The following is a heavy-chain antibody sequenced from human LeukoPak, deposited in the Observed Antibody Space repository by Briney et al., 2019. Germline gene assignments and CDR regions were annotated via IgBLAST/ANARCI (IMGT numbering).Heavy chain of an antibody. CDR3: ARRITGTTTAFDI. CDR1: GGSISGYY. J-gene: IGHJ3*02. V-gene: IGHV4-4*07. D-gene: IGHD1-7*01. CDR2: VYTCGST. Sequence: SETLSLTCSVSGGSISGYYWNWIRQPAGRGLEGVGRVYTCGSTHHNPSLKPRFTMSVDTSKNQFSLKLSSVTAADTAVYYCARRITGTTTAFDIWGQGTMVTVSS.